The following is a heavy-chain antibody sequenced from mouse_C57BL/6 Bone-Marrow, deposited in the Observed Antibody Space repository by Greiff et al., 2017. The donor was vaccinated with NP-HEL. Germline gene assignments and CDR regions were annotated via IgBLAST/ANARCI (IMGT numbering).Heavy chain of an antibody. CDR2: IDPSDSYT. CDR3: ARSYDGYYVVAY. D-gene: IGHD2-3*01. J-gene: IGHJ3*01. CDR1: GYTFTSYW. Sequence: VQLQQPGAELVRPGTSVKLSCKASGYTFTSYWMHWVKQRPGQGLEWTGVIDPSDSYTNYNQKFKGKATLTVDTSSSTAYMQLSSLTSEDSAVYYCARSYDGYYVVAYWGQGTLVTVSA. V-gene: IGHV1-59*01.